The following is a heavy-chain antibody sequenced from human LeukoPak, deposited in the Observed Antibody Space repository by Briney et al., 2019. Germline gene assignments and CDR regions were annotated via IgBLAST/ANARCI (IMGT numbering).Heavy chain of an antibody. CDR1: GFTFSSYA. CDR2: ISYDGSNK. Sequence: PGGSLRLSCAASGFTFSSYAMHWVRQAPGKGLEWVAVISYDGSNKIFADSVKGRLTISRDNSKNTVDLQMNSLRAEDTAVYYCARSATIFQNWFDPWGQGTLVTVSS. J-gene: IGHJ5*02. CDR3: ARSATIFQNWFDP. D-gene: IGHD3-9*01. V-gene: IGHV3-30-3*01.